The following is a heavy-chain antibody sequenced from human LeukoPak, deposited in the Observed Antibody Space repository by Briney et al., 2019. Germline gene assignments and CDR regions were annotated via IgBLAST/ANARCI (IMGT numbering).Heavy chain of an antibody. CDR2: ISYDGSNK. CDR3: AKDQGGGYCSSTSCYMDWFDP. J-gene: IGHJ5*02. V-gene: IGHV3-30*18. D-gene: IGHD2-2*02. CDR1: GFTFSSYG. Sequence: PGGSLRLSCAASGFTFSSYGMHWVRQAPGKGLEWVAVISYDGSNKYYADSVKGRFTISRDNSKNTLYLQMNSLRAEDTAVYYCAKDQGGGYCSSTSCYMDWFDPWGQGTLVTVSS.